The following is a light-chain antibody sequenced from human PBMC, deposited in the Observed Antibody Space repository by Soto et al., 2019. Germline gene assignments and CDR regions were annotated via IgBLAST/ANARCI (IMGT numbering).Light chain of an antibody. V-gene: IGKV1-8*01. CDR2: AAS. CDR3: QQYYSYPSG. J-gene: IGKJ1*01. Sequence: AIRMTQSPSSLSASTGDRVTITCRASQGISSYLAWYQQKPGKAPKLLIYAASTLQSGVPSRFSGSGSGTDFTLTSSCLQSEDFATYYCQQYYSYPSGFGQGTKVEIK. CDR1: QGISSY.